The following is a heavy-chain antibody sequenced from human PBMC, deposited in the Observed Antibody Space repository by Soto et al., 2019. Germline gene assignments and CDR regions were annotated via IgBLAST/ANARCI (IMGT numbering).Heavy chain of an antibody. Sequence: QVQLVQSGAEVKNPGSSVKVSCKASGGAFSSFAISWVRQAPGHGLEWMGGIIPLFGTITYAQKFQGRVKITADEATRTGSVELGSVRTEHTAVYYCASGPHYYDPSTWNDFVYRGQGTLVTVSS. J-gene: IGHJ4*02. CDR2: IIPLFGTI. V-gene: IGHV1-69*12. D-gene: IGHD3-22*01. CDR3: ASGPHYYDPSTWNDFVY. CDR1: GGAFSSFA.